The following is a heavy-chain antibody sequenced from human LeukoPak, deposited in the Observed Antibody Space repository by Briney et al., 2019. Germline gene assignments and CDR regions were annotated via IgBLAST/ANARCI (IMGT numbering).Heavy chain of an antibody. D-gene: IGHD5-24*01. V-gene: IGHV1-2*02. Sequence: ALVKVSCKASGYTFTGYYMHWVRQAPGQGLEWMGWINPNSGGTNYAQKFQGRVTMTRDTSISTAYMELSRLRSDDTAVYYCAYRDGYNLRAFDIWGQGTMVTVS. CDR1: GYTFTGYY. CDR2: INPNSGGT. CDR3: AYRDGYNLRAFDI. J-gene: IGHJ3*02.